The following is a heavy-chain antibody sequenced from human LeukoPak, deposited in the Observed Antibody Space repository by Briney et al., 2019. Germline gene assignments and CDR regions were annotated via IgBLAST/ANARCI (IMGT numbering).Heavy chain of an antibody. D-gene: IGHD6-13*01. Sequence: PGGSLRLSCAASGFTVSSNYMSWVRQAPGKGLEWVSVIYSGGSTYYADSVKGRFTISRDNSKNTLYLQMNSLRAEDTAVYYCASHSSSWVYYYIDVWGKGTTVTVSS. CDR1: GFTVSSNY. J-gene: IGHJ6*03. CDR3: ASHSSSWVYYYIDV. V-gene: IGHV3-66*02. CDR2: IYSGGST.